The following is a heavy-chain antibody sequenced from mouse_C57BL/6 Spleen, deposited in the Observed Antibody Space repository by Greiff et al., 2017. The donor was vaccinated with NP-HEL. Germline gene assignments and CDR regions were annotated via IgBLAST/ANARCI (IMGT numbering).Heavy chain of an antibody. CDR3: ARSGTWGYFDV. J-gene: IGHJ1*03. Sequence: VQLQQPGAELVKPGASVKLSCKASGYTFTSYWMHWVKQRPGQGLEWIGMIHPNSGSNNYNEKFKRKAKLTVDKSSSTAYMQLSSLTSEDSAVYYCARSGTWGYFDVWGTGTTVTVSS. D-gene: IGHD4-1*01. CDR1: GYTFTSYW. CDR2: IHPNSGSN. V-gene: IGHV1-64*01.